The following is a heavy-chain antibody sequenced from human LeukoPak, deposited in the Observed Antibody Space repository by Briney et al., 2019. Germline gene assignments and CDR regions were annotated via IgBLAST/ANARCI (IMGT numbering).Heavy chain of an antibody. Sequence: GGSLRLSCAASGFTFSSYGMHWVRQAPGKGLEWVAGISYDGSNKYYADSVKGRFTISRDNSKNTLYLQMNSLRAEDTAVYYCARDTRDGDYYYYYGMDVWGQGTTVTVSS. D-gene: IGHD4-17*01. CDR1: GFTFSSYG. CDR2: ISYDGSNK. CDR3: ARDTRDGDYYYYYGMDV. J-gene: IGHJ6*02. V-gene: IGHV3-30*03.